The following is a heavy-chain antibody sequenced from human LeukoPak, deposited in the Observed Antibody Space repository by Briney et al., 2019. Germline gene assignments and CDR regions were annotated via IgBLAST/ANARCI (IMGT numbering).Heavy chain of an antibody. CDR3: ARGRSVGATFDY. CDR2: IYYSGST. V-gene: IGHV4-59*01. J-gene: IGHJ4*02. Sequence: SETLSLTCAVYGGSFSSYYWSWIRQPPGKGLEWIGYIYYSGSTDYNPSLKSRVTISVDTSKNQFSLKLSSVTAADTAVYYCARGRSVGATFDYWGQGTLVTVSS. CDR1: GGSFSSYY. D-gene: IGHD1-26*01.